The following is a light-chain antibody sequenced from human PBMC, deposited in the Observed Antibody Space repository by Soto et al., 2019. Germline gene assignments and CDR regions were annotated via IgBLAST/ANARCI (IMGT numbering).Light chain of an antibody. V-gene: IGLV1-40*01. CDR3: QTWGTGIRV. CDR1: SSNIGAGYD. CDR2: GNS. J-gene: IGLJ3*02. Sequence: QSVLTQPPSVSGAPGQRVTISCTGSSSNIGAGYDVHWYQQLPGTAPKLLIYGNSNRPSGVPDRFSGSKSGTSASLAITGLQAEDEADYYCQTWGTGIRVFGGGTQLTVL.